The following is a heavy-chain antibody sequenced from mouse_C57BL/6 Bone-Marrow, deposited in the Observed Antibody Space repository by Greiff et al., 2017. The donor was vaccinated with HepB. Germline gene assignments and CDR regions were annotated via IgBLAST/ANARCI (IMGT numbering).Heavy chain of an antibody. J-gene: IGHJ1*03. CDR3: ARGDGYSYFDV. CDR1: GYSITSCYD. D-gene: IGHD2-3*01. CDR2: ISYSGST. V-gene: IGHV3-1*01. Sequence: EVQLVESGPGMVKPSQSLSLTCTVSGYSITSCYDWHWIRHYPGNKLEWMGYISYSGSTNYNPSLKRRISITHDTSKNHFFLKLNSVTTEDTATYYCARGDGYSYFDVWGTGTTVTVSS.